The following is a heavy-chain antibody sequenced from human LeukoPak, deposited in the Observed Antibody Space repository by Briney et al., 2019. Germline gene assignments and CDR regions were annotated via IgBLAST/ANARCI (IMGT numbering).Heavy chain of an antibody. J-gene: IGHJ4*02. Sequence: GGSLRLSCAASGFTFSDFYMSWIRQAPGKGLEWVSHISHGVSTKYYADSVRGRFTISRDNSKNTLYLQMNSLRAEDTAVYYCARVGGNPYDSSGYYFLDYWGQGTLVTVSS. CDR2: ISHGVSTK. V-gene: IGHV3-11*04. CDR1: GFTFSDFY. D-gene: IGHD3-22*01. CDR3: ARVGGNPYDSSGYYFLDY.